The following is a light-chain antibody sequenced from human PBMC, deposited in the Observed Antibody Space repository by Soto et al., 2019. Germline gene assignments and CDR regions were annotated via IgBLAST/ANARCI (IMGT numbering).Light chain of an antibody. Sequence: DIQMTQSPSSLSASVGDRVTITCRASQGISNYLAWYQQKPGKVPKLLIYAASTLQSGVPSRLSGSGSGTDFTLTISSLQPEDVATYYCQKYNSALAGTFGPGTKVDIK. CDR2: AAS. J-gene: IGKJ3*01. CDR1: QGISNY. CDR3: QKYNSALAGT. V-gene: IGKV1-27*01.